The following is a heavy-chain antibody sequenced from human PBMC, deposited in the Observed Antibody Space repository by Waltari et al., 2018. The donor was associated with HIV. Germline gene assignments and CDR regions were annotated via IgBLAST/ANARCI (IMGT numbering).Heavy chain of an antibody. CDR2: VHHTGAS. CDR3: ARWCDTNCHTFDI. V-gene: IGHV4-59*02. J-gene: IGHJ3*02. CDR1: GVSVTSYY. Sequence: QVRLQESGPGLVKPSETLSLTCTVSGVSVTSYYWNWIRQSPEKGLEWIGYVHHTGASKCNPPLRSRVSMSVDTSKNEITLSRTSATAADTAVYYRARWCDTNCHTFDIWGQGTSVTVSS. D-gene: IGHD2-8*01.